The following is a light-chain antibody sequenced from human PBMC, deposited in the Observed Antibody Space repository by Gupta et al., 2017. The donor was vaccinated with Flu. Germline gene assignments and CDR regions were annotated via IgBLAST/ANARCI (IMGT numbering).Light chain of an antibody. CDR1: QSVLYSSNNKNY. V-gene: IGKV4-1*01. CDR2: WAS. CDR3: QQYYSTPRT. Sequence: SLGETATINCKSSQSVLYSSNNKNYLAWYQQKPGQPPKLLIYWASTRESGVPDRFSGSGSGTDFTLTISSLQAEDVAVYYCQQYYSTPRTFGQGTKVEIK. J-gene: IGKJ1*01.